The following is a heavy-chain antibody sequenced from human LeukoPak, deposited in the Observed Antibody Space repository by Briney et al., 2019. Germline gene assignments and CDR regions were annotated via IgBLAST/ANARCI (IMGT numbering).Heavy chain of an antibody. J-gene: IGHJ4*02. V-gene: IGHV1-24*01. Sequence: ASVKVSCKVSGYTLTELSMHWVRQAPGKGLEWMGGFDPEDGETIYAQKFQGRVTMTEDTSTDTAYMELSSLRSEDTAVYYCATDIERNWLGGSHPYYFDYWGQGTLVTVSS. CDR2: FDPEDGET. CDR3: ATDIERNWLGGSHPYYFDY. D-gene: IGHD1-20*01. CDR1: GYTLTELS.